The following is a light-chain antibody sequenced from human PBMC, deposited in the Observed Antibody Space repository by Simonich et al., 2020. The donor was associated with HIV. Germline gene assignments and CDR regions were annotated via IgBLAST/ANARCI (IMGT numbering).Light chain of an antibody. CDR3: QQYYTTPPT. J-gene: IGKJ1*01. V-gene: IGKV4-1*01. Sequence: DIVMTQSPDSLAVSLGERATINCKSSQSVLYSSNNKNYLAWYQQKPGQPPNLLIYWASTRESGVPDRFSASGSGTDFTITISSLQAEDVAVYYCQQYYTTPPTFGQGTKVEIK. CDR2: WAS. CDR1: QSVLYSSNNKNY.